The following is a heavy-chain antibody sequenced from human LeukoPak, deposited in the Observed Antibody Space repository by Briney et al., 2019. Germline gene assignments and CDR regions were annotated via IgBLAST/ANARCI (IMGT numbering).Heavy chain of an antibody. CDR1: GFIFDNYW. V-gene: IGHV3-7*01. J-gene: IGHJ4*02. CDR2: IKRDGSET. CDR3: ASTWSVDY. D-gene: IGHD2-8*01. Sequence: GGSLRLSCAASGFIFDNYWMTWVRQAPGKGLEWVANIKRDGSETNYVDSVKGRFTISRDNAKSSLYLQMNSLTVEDTAVYYCASTWSVDYWGQGTLVTVSS.